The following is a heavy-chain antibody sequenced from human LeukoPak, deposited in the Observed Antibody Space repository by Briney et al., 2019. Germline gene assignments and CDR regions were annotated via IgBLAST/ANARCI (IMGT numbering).Heavy chain of an antibody. CDR2: IYYSGST. CDR3: ARGYSYGYMAYFDY. CDR1: GGSISNYY. Sequence: PSETLSLTCTVSGGSISNYYWSWIRQPPGKGLEWIGYIYYSGSTNYNPSLKSRVTISVDTSKNQFSLKLSSVTAADTAVYYCARGYSYGYMAYFDYWGQGTLVTVSS. D-gene: IGHD5-18*01. J-gene: IGHJ4*02. V-gene: IGHV4-59*01.